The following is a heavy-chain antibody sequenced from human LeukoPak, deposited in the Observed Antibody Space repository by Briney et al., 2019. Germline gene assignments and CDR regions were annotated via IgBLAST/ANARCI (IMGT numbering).Heavy chain of an antibody. V-gene: IGHV3-23*01. J-gene: IGHJ4*02. CDR3: AKGGYKSMDFDY. CDR2: ISGSGGST. CDR1: GFTFSSYA. Sequence: GGSLRLSCAASGFTFSSYALSWVRQAPGKGLEWVSAISGSGGSTYYADSVKGRFTISRDNSKNTLYLQMNSLRAEDTAVYYCAKGGYKSMDFDYWGQGTLVTASS. D-gene: IGHD5-24*01.